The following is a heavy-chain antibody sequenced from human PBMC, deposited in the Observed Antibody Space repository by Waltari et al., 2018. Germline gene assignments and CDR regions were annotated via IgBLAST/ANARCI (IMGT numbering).Heavy chain of an antibody. J-gene: IGHJ4*02. V-gene: IGHV3-7*01. Sequence: EVQLVESGGGLVQPGGSLGLSCAASGFTLRSFWMNWVRQTPGKGLEWVAGIKQDGSEKYYADSVKGRFTISRDNAKNSLYLQMNSLRAEDTAVYYCATSGWYCFDYWGQGTLVTVSS. CDR3: ATSGWYCFDY. CDR2: IKQDGSEK. CDR1: GFTLRSFW. D-gene: IGHD6-19*01.